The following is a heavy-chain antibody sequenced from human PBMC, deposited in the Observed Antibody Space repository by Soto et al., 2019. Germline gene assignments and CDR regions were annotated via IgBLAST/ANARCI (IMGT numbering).Heavy chain of an antibody. Sequence: SETLSLTCAVDGRSFSGYYWSWIRRPPGKGLEWIGEINHSGSTNYNPSLKSRVTISVDTSKNQFSLKLSSVTAADTAVYYCARIRHYDYVWGSYRYRYFDYWGQGTLVTVSS. J-gene: IGHJ4*02. CDR3: ARIRHYDYVWGSYRYRYFDY. CDR1: GRSFSGYY. D-gene: IGHD3-16*02. V-gene: IGHV4-34*01. CDR2: INHSGST.